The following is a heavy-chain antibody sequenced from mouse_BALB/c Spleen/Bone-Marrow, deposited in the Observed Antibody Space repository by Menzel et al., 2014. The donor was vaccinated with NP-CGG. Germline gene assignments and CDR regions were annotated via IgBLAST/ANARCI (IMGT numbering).Heavy chain of an antibody. J-gene: IGHJ3*01. CDR2: INPSNGGT. CDR3: TTLGRFAY. V-gene: IGHV1S81*02. D-gene: IGHD4-1*01. CDR1: GYTFTNYY. Sequence: QVQLKESGAELVKPGVSVKLSCKASGYTFTNYYMYWVKQRPGQDLEWIGEINPSNGGTNFNEKFKSKATLTVDKSSSTAYMQLSSLTSEDSAVYYCTTLGRFAYWGQGTLSLSLQ.